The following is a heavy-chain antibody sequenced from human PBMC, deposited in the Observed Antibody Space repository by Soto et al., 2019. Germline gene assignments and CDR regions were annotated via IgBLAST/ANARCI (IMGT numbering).Heavy chain of an antibody. CDR1: GGTFSSYA. J-gene: IGHJ4*02. Sequence: GASVKVSCKASGGTFSSYAISWVRQAPGQGLEWMGGIIPIFGTANYAQKFQGRVTITADESTSTAYMELSSLRSEDTAVYYCARAGSTYYYDSSGYYYFDYWGQGTLVTVSS. CDR2: IIPIFGTA. D-gene: IGHD3-22*01. V-gene: IGHV1-69*13. CDR3: ARAGSTYYYDSSGYYYFDY.